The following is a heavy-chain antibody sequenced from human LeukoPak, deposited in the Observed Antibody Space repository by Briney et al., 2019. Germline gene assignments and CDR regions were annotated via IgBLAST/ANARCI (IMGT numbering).Heavy chain of an antibody. V-gene: IGHV4-4*02. J-gene: IGHJ4*02. D-gene: IGHD6-13*01. CDR2: IYHSGST. Sequence: SETLSLTCAVSGDSISSSNWWSWVRQPPGKGLEWIGEIYHSGSTNYNPSLKSRVTISVDKSKNQFSLKLSSVTAADTAVYYCARDIDDSSSWSRFDYWGQGTLVTVSS. CDR1: GDSISSSNW. CDR3: ARDIDDSSSWSRFDY.